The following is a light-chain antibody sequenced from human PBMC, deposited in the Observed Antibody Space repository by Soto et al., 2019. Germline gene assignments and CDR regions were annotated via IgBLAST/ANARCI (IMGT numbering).Light chain of an antibody. J-gene: IGKJ1*01. Sequence: DLQMTQSPSTLFASVGDRVTIAFRASQNISPWLAWYQQKPGKAPKLLIYGASSLEGGVPSRFSGSGYGRDFTLTISSLMHDDFATYYCQQYSNSVTFGQGTKVDIK. CDR3: QQYSNSVT. CDR1: QNISPW. CDR2: GAS. V-gene: IGKV1-5*01.